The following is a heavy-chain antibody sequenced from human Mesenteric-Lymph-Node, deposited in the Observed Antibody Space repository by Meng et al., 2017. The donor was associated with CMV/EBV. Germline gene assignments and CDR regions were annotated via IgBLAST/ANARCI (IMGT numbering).Heavy chain of an antibody. V-gene: IGHV1-2*02. CDR1: GYPFTNYY. CDR2: ISPYSGGT. CDR3: ARGNPSPSLDS. J-gene: IGHJ4*02. Sequence: SVNVSCTASGYPFTNYYMHWVRQAPGQGLEWMAWISPYSGGTDYAQMFQGRVTMTRDTYLSTVYMELNRLRSDDTAISYCARGNPSPSLDSWGQGTLVTVSS. D-gene: IGHD6-6*01.